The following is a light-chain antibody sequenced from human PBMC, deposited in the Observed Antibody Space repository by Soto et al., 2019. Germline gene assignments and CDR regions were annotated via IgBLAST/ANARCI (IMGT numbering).Light chain of an antibody. CDR2: EVR. Sequence: QSALTQPPSASGSPEQSVTISCTGTRNDVGGYNFVSWYQHHSGKAPKLIIYEVRRRPSGVPDRFSGSKSGNTASLTVSGPQAEDEADYFCSSYAGRNTVVFGGGTKLTVL. J-gene: IGLJ2*01. CDR1: RNDVGGYNF. CDR3: SSYAGRNTVV. V-gene: IGLV2-8*01.